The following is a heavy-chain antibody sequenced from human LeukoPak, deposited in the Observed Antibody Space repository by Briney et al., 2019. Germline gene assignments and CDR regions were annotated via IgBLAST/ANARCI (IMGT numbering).Heavy chain of an antibody. Sequence: SETLSLTCAVSGGSISSGGYSWSWIRQPPGKGLEWIGYIYYSGSTNYNPSLKSRVTISVDTSKNQFSLKLSSVTAADTAVYYCARSGYSSPVGRFDPWGQGTLVTVSS. CDR3: ARSGYSSPVGRFDP. V-gene: IGHV4-61*08. J-gene: IGHJ5*02. D-gene: IGHD6-13*01. CDR1: GGSISSGGYS. CDR2: IYYSGST.